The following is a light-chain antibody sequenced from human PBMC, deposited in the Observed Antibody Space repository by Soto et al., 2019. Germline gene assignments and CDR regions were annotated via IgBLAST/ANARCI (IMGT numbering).Light chain of an antibody. CDR2: AAS. CDR3: QHYETFSWT. Sequence: DIQMTQSPSTLSGTVGDRVTITCRASQDIDVSLAWFQQRPGEAPKLLIFAASGLESGVPSTFSGSGSGTEFTLTISSVQPEDFATYFCQHYETFSWTFGQGTKVDIK. CDR1: QDIDVS. J-gene: IGKJ1*01. V-gene: IGKV1-5*01.